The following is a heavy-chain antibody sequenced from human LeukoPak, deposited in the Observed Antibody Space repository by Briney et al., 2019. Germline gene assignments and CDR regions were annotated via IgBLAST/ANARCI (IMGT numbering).Heavy chain of an antibody. V-gene: IGHV3-30*18. J-gene: IGHJ4*02. D-gene: IGHD3-22*01. Sequence: GGSLRLSCAASGFTFSSYGMHWVRQAPGKGLGWVAVISYDGSNKYYADSVKGRFTISRDNSKNTLYLQMNSLRAEDTAVYYCAKVGGYYDSSGYYYWDYWGQGTLVTVSS. CDR1: GFTFSSYG. CDR2: ISYDGSNK. CDR3: AKVGGYYDSSGYYYWDY.